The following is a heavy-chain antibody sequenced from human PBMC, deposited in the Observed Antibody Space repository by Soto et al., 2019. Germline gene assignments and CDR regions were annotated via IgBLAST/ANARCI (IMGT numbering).Heavy chain of an antibody. CDR3: AGPYNCGSACYPAYSLDS. D-gene: IGHD2-21*02. V-gene: IGHV4-34*01. CDR2: INHSGST. J-gene: IGHJ4*02. Sequence: SEPLSLTCAVYVGSFSCDYWNWIRQPPVTGLEWIGKINHSGSTYNPSLKSRVTISLDTSKNQFSLTLSSVTAADTAVYYCAGPYNCGSACYPAYSLDSWGQGTPVTVSS. CDR1: VGSFSCDY.